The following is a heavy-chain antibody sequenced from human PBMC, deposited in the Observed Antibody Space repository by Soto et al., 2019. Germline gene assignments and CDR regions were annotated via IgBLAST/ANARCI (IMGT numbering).Heavy chain of an antibody. D-gene: IGHD1-1*01. CDR1: GVTFSSYA. V-gene: IGHV3-30-3*01. Sequence: GGSLRLSCAASGVTFSSYAMHWVRQAPGKGLEGVAVISYDGSNKYYADSVKGRFTISRDNSKNTLYLQMNSLRAEDTAVYCCARHHDVGYYRMDVWGQGTTVTVSS. CDR2: ISYDGSNK. CDR3: ARHHDVGYYRMDV. J-gene: IGHJ6*01.